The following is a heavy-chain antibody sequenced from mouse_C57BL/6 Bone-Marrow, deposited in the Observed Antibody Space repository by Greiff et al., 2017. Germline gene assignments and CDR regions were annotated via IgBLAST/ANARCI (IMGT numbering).Heavy chain of an antibody. Sequence: QVQLKESGAELVKPGASVKISCKASGYAFSSYWMNWVKQRPGKGLEWIGQIYPGDGDTTYNGKFKGKATLTADKSSSTAYIQLSSLTSEDSAVYFCAITSWFAYWGQGTLVTVSA. CDR2: IYPGDGDT. CDR1: GYAFSSYW. J-gene: IGHJ3*01. CDR3: AITSWFAY. D-gene: IGHD5-1*01. V-gene: IGHV1-80*01.